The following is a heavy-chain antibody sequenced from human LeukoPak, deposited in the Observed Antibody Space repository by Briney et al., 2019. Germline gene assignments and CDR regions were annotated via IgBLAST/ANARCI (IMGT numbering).Heavy chain of an antibody. Sequence: GGSLRLSCAASGFTFNNYGMHWVRQAPGKGLEWVAFIRYNGNNQYYADSVKGRFTISRDNSKNTLYLQMNSLKGDDTAVYYCAKVGYSGSYYSAFDIWGQGTMVTVSS. V-gene: IGHV3-30*02. D-gene: IGHD1-26*01. CDR3: AKVGYSGSYYSAFDI. J-gene: IGHJ3*02. CDR1: GFTFNNYG. CDR2: IRYNGNNQ.